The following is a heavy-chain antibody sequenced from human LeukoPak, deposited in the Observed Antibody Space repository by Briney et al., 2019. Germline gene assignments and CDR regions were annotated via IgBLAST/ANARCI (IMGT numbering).Heavy chain of an antibody. CDR2: IIPILGIA. CDR1: GGTLSSYA. CDR3: AREVITGSGDDAFDI. J-gene: IGHJ3*02. D-gene: IGHD1-20*01. V-gene: IGHV1-69*04. Sequence: SVKVSCKASGGTLSSYAISWVRQAPGQGLEWMGRIIPILGIANYAQKFQGRVTITADKSTSTAYMELSSLRSEDTAVYYCAREVITGSGDDAFDIWGQGTMVTVSS.